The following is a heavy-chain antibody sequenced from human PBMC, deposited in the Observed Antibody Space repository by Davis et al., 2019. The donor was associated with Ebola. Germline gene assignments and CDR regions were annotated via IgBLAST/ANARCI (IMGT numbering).Heavy chain of an antibody. CDR3: ARDRRYYDSSGYHYLSY. J-gene: IGHJ4*02. Sequence: AASVTVSCKASGGTFSSYAITWVRQAPGQGLEWMGGIIPVFNTANYAQKFQGRLTITADESTSTAYMELTSLRSEDTAVFYCARDRRYYDSSGYHYLSYWGQGTLVTVSS. D-gene: IGHD3-22*01. CDR1: GGTFSSYA. V-gene: IGHV1-69*13. CDR2: IIPVFNTA.